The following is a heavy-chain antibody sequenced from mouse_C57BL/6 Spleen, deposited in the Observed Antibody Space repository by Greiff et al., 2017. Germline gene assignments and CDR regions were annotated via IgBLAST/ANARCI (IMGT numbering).Heavy chain of an antibody. CDR3: AQSSYGAY. J-gene: IGHJ3*01. V-gene: IGHV5-17*01. CDR1: GFTFSDYG. CDR2: ISSGSSTI. D-gene: IGHD1-1*01. Sequence: DVKLVESGGGLVKPGGSLKLSCAASGFTFSDYGMHWVRQAPEKGLEWVAYISSGSSTIYYADTVKGRFTISRDNAKNTLFLQMTSLRSEDTAMYYCAQSSYGAYWGQGTLVTVSA.